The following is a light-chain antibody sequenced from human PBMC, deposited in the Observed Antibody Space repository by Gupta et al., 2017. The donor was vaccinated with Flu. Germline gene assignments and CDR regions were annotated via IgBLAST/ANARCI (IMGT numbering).Light chain of an antibody. V-gene: IGKV1-5*03. Sequence: GDRVTITCRASQSISNWLARYQQKPGKAPNLLIYKASRLETGVPSKFSGSGSGTEFTLTISSLQPDDFATYYCQEYKSFSGTFGQGTKLEIK. CDR1: QSISNW. CDR3: QEYKSFSGT. J-gene: IGKJ2*02. CDR2: KAS.